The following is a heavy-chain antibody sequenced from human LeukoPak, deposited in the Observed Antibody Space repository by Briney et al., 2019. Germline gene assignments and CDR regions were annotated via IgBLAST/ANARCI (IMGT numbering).Heavy chain of an antibody. CDR3: AKNGDRGAYCSGGSCYPYYYYIDV. D-gene: IGHD2-15*01. J-gene: IGHJ6*03. Sequence: GGSLRLSCAASGFTFSSYSMNWVRQAPGKGLEWVSAISATGGTTYYADSVKGRFTISRDNSKNTLYLQMNSLRAEDTAIYYCAKNGDRGAYCSGGSCYPYYYYIDVWGKGTTVTISS. V-gene: IGHV3-23*01. CDR1: GFTFSSYS. CDR2: ISATGGTT.